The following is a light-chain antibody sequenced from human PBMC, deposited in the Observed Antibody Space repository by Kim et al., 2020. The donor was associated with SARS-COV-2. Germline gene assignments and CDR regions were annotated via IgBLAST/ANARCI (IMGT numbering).Light chain of an antibody. CDR1: QSISGD. V-gene: IGKV3-15*01. CDR2: GAS. J-gene: IGKJ2*01. Sequence: VSPGERATLSCRASQSISGDLAWYQQKPGQAPRLLIYGASTRATGIPDRFSGSGSGTEFTLTISSLQSEDFAVYYCQQYSNWPPYTFGQGTKLEI. CDR3: QQYSNWPPYT.